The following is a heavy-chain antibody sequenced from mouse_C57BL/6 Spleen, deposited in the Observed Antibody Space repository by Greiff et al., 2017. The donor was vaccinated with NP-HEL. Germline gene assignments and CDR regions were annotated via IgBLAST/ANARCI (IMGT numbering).Heavy chain of an antibody. J-gene: IGHJ3*01. D-gene: IGHD2-5*01. V-gene: IGHV5-17*01. CDR3: ARSYYYSNPAWFAY. CDR2: ISSGSSTI. Sequence: EVKLMESGGGLVKPGGSLKLSCAASGFTFSDYGMHWVRQAPEKGLEWVAYISSGSSTIYYADTVKGRFTIARDNAKNTLFLQMTSLRSEDTAMYYCARSYYYSNPAWFAYWGQGTLVTVSA. CDR1: GFTFSDYG.